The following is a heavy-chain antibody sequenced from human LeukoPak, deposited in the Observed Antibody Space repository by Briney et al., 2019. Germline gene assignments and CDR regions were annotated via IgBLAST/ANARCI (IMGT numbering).Heavy chain of an antibody. CDR3: ARLPGAKYCSGGSCYSVYYGMDV. CDR2: IYYSGST. V-gene: IGHV4-59*08. CDR1: GGSISSYY. Sequence: SETLSLTCTVSGGSISSYYWSWIRQPPGKGLEWIGYIYYSGSTNYNPSLKSRVTISVDTSENQFSLKLSSVTAADTAVYYCARLPGAKYCSGGSCYSVYYGMDVWGQGTTVTVSS. D-gene: IGHD2-15*01. J-gene: IGHJ6*02.